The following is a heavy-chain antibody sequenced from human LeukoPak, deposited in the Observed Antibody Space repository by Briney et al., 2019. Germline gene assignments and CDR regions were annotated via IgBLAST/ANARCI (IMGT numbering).Heavy chain of an antibody. CDR1: GFTFSSYT. CDR2: ISYDGSNK. V-gene: IGHV3-30*04. D-gene: IGHD3-10*01. CDR3: ARGSGVLLWFGERDWFDP. J-gene: IGHJ5*02. Sequence: GRSLRLSCAASGFTFSSYTMHWVRQAPGKGLEWVAVISYDGSNKYYADSVKGRFTIFRDNSKNTLYLQMNSLRAEDTAVYYCARGSGVLLWFGERDWFDPWGQGTLVTVSS.